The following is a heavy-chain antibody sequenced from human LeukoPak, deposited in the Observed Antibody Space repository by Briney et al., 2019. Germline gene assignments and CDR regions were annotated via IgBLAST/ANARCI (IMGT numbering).Heavy chain of an antibody. Sequence: GRSLRLSCAASGFTFSSYGMHWVRQAPGKGLEWVAVISYDGSNKYYADSVKGRFTISRDNSKNTLYLQMNSLRAEDTAVYYCANIALPHYNPPYYYYGMDVWGQGTTVTVSS. CDR3: ANIALPHYNPPYYYYGMDV. CDR2: ISYDGSNK. V-gene: IGHV3-30*18. CDR1: GFTFSSYG. J-gene: IGHJ6*02. D-gene: IGHD1-14*01.